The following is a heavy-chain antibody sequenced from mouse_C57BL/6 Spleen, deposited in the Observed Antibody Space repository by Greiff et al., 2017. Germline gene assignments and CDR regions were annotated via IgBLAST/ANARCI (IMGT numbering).Heavy chain of an antibody. J-gene: IGHJ3*01. V-gene: IGHV1-15*01. CDR2: IDPETGGT. Sequence: QVQLQQSGAELVRPGASVTLSCKASGYTFTDYEMHWVKQTPVHGLEWIGAIDPETGGTAYNQKFKGKAILTADKSSSTAYMELRSLTSEDSAVYYCTRRDYDYDVGFAYWGQGTLVTVSA. D-gene: IGHD2-4*01. CDR3: TRRDYDYDVGFAY. CDR1: GYTFTDYE.